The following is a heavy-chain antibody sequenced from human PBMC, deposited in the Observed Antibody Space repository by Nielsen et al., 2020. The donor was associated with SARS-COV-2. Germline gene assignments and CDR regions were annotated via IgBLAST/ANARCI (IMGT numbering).Heavy chain of an antibody. CDR1: GFTFSDYY. Sequence: GGSLRLSCAASGFTFSDYYMSWIRQAPGKGLEWVSSISSSSSYIYYADSVKGRFTISRDNAKNSLYLQMNSLRAEDTAVYYCARDSYSYGYDYWGQGTLVTVSS. CDR3: ARDSYSYGYDY. J-gene: IGHJ4*02. D-gene: IGHD5-18*01. V-gene: IGHV3-11*06. CDR2: ISSSSSYI.